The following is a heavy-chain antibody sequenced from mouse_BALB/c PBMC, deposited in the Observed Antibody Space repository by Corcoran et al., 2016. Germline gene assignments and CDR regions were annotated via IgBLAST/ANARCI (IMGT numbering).Heavy chain of an antibody. Sequence: QIQLVQSGPELMKPGETVKISCKASGYTFTNYGMNWVKQAPGKGLKWMGWINTYTGEPTYADDFKGRFAFSLETSASTAYLQINNLKNEDMATYFCARGYGYDDGAWFAYWGQGTLVTVSA. D-gene: IGHD2-2*01. CDR1: GYTFTNYG. CDR2: INTYTGEP. V-gene: IGHV9-1*02. CDR3: ARGYGYDDGAWFAY. J-gene: IGHJ3*01.